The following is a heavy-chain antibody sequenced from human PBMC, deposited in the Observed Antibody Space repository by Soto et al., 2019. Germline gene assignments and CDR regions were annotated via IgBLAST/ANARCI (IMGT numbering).Heavy chain of an antibody. CDR2: ISYDGSNK. J-gene: IGHJ4*02. Sequence: QVQLVESGGGVVQPGRSLRLSCAASGFTFSSYAMHWVRQAPGKGLEWVAVISYDGSNKYYADSVKGRFTISRDNSKNTLYLQMNNLRAEDTSVYYCARVGGADCGGDCYYEGWFDYWGQGTVVTVSS. CDR1: GFTFSSYA. D-gene: IGHD2-21*02. CDR3: ARVGGADCGGDCYYEGWFDY. V-gene: IGHV3-30-3*01.